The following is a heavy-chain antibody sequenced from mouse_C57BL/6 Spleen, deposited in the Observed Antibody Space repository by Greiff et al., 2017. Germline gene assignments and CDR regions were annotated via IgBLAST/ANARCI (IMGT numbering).Heavy chain of an antibody. CDR2: IYPGDGDT. V-gene: IGHV1-82*01. CDR3: ARFAYDYGEAY. Sequence: QVQLQQSGPELVKPGASVKISCKASGYAFSSSWMNWVKQRPGKGLEWIGRIYPGDGDTNYNGKFKGKATLTADKSSSTAYMQLSSLTSEDSAVYFCARFAYDYGEAYWGQGTLVTVSA. CDR1: GYAFSSSW. J-gene: IGHJ3*01. D-gene: IGHD2-4*01.